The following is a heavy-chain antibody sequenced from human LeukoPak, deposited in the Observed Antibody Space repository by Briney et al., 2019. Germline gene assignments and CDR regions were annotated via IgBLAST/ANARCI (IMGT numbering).Heavy chain of an antibody. Sequence: ASVKVSCKGSGGTFISYAISGVGQAAGQGGEWMGGIIQIFGTANYAQKFQGRVTLTTDESTSTAYMELSSLRSEDTAVYYCARQAHYYDFWSGYFTAPNIFYFDYWGQGTLVTVSS. CDR1: GGTFISYA. J-gene: IGHJ4*02. CDR3: ARQAHYYDFWSGYFTAPNIFYFDY. V-gene: IGHV1-69*05. CDR2: IIQIFGTA. D-gene: IGHD3-3*01.